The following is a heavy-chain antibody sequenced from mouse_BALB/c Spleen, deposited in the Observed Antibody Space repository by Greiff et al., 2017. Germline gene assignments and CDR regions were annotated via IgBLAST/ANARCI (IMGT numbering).Heavy chain of an antibody. CDR2: ISSGSSTI. J-gene: IGHJ2*01. Sequence: LVESGGGLVQPGGSRKLSCAASGFTFSSLGMHWVRQAPEKGLEWVAYISSGSSTIYYADTVKGRFTISRDNPKNTLFLQMTSLRSEDTAMYYCASELGGGFDYWGQGTTLTVSS. V-gene: IGHV5-17*02. CDR1: GFTFSSLG. CDR3: ASELGGGFDY. D-gene: IGHD4-1*01.